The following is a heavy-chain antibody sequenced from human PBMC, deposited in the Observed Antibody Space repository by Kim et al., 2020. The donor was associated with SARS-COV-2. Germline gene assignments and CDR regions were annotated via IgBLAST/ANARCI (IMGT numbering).Heavy chain of an antibody. V-gene: IGHV1-8*01. J-gene: IGHJ5*02. Sequence: ASVKVSCKASGYTFTSYDINWVRQATGQGLEWMGWMNPNSGNTGYAQKFQGRVTMTRNTSISTAYMELSSLRSEDTAVYYCARGGVGGDWGRYYYDSSGYSNWFDPWGQGTLVTVSS. D-gene: IGHD3-22*01. CDR1: GYTFTSYD. CDR3: ARGGVGGDWGRYYYDSSGYSNWFDP. CDR2: MNPNSGNT.